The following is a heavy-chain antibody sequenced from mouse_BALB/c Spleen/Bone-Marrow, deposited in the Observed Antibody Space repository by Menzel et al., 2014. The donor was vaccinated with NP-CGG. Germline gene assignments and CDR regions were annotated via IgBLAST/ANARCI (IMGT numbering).Heavy chain of an antibody. CDR2: IDPANGNT. CDR3: ARWEYYAMDY. CDR1: GFNIKDTY. V-gene: IGHV14-3*02. D-gene: IGHD4-1*01. Sequence: DVHLVESGAELVKPGASVKLSCTASGFNIKDTYMHWVKQRPEQGLEWIGRIDPANGNTKYGPKYQGKATITADTSSNTAYLQLSSLTSEDTAVYYCARWEYYAMDYWGQGTSVTVSS. J-gene: IGHJ4*01.